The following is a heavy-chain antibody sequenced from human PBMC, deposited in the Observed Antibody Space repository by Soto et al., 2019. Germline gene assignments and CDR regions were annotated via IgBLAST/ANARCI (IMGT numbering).Heavy chain of an antibody. CDR2: ISFYNGHT. J-gene: IGHJ4*02. D-gene: IGHD6-19*01. CDR3: AGATSIAVAGKET. V-gene: IGHV1-18*01. Sequence: QVQLVQSGGEVKKPGASVKVSCKASGDTVTKYGISWVRQAPGQGLEWLGWISFYNGHTNYALKFQDRITFTTDTATSTASMELSSLTSDDTAVYYCAGATSIAVAGKETWGQGTLVTVSS. CDR1: GDTVTKYG.